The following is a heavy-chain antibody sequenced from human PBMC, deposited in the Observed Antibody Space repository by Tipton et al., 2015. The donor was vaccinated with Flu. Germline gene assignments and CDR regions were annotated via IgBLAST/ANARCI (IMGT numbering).Heavy chain of an antibody. D-gene: IGHD3-10*01. CDR2: SIPFFGSA. V-gene: IGHV1-69*18. CDR3: ASRTAGDFYYYGMDV. CDR1: GGSFRSYG. Sequence: QLVQSGAEVKKPGSSVKISCKASGGSFRSYGISWVRQAPGQGLEWMGRSIPFFGSAKYAPKFQDRLTITADESTSTAYMELGTLRPEDTAVYYCASRTAGDFYYYGMDVWGQGTTVTVSS. J-gene: IGHJ6*02.